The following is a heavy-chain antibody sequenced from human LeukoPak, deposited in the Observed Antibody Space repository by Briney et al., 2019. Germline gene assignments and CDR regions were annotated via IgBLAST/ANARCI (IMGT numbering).Heavy chain of an antibody. J-gene: IGHJ6*03. CDR2: IYSGGST. D-gene: IGHD6-6*01. CDR1: GFTVSSNY. V-gene: IGHV3-66*02. Sequence: GGSLRLSCAASGFTVSSNYMSWVRQAPRKGLEWVSVIYSGGSTYYADSVKGRFTISRDNSKNTLYLQMNSLRAEDTAVYYCASGLAARLQRYYYYMDVWGKGTTVTVSS. CDR3: ASGLAARLQRYYYYMDV.